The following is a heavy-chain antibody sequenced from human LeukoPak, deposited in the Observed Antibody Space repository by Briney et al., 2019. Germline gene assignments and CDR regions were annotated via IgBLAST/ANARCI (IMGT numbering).Heavy chain of an antibody. J-gene: IGHJ4*02. CDR2: IYYSGST. Sequence: PSETLSLTCTVSGGSISSSSYYWGWIRQPPGKGLEWIGSIYYSGSTYYNPSLKSRVTISVDRPKNQFSLKLSSVTAADTAVYYCARAATVTLDYWGQGTLVTVSS. CDR1: GGSISSSSYY. D-gene: IGHD4-17*01. CDR3: ARAATVTLDY. V-gene: IGHV4-39*07.